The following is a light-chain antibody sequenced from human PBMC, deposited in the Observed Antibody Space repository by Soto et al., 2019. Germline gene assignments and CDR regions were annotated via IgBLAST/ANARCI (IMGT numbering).Light chain of an antibody. CDR3: SSYTSSSTLYV. V-gene: IGLV2-14*01. J-gene: IGLJ1*01. CDR2: DVS. CDR1: SSDGGGYNY. Sequence: QSALTQPASVSGSPGQSITISCTGNSSDGGGYNYVSWYQQHPGKAPKLMIYDVSNRPSGVSNRFSGSKSGNTASLTISGLQAEDEADYYCSSYTSSSTLYVFGTGTKLTVL.